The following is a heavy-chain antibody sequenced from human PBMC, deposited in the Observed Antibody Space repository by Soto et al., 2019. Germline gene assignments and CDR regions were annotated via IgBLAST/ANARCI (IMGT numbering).Heavy chain of an antibody. V-gene: IGHV4-31*03. CDR2: IYYSGST. CDR1: GCSISSGGYY. D-gene: IGHD6-6*01. J-gene: IGHJ4*02. Sequence: SETLSLTCTVSGCSISSGGYYWSWIRQHPGKGLEWIGYIYYSGSTYYNPSLKSRVTISVDTSKNQFSLKLSSVTAADTAVYYCASQPYSSSSPFDYWGRGTLVTVSS. CDR3: ASQPYSSSSPFDY.